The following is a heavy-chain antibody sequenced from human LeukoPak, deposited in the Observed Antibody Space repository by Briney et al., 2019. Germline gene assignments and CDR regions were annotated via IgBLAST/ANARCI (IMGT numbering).Heavy chain of an antibody. CDR3: ASYCSGGSCYSRSFDY. CDR2: INPNSGGT. J-gene: IGHJ4*02. V-gene: IGHV1-2*06. D-gene: IGHD2-15*01. CDR1: GYTFTGYF. Sequence: GASVKVSCKASGYTFTGYFMHWVRQAPGQGLEWMGRINPNSGGTNYAQKFQGRVTMTRDTSIITAYMELSRLRSDDTAVYYCASYCSGGSCYSRSFDYWGQGTLVTVSS.